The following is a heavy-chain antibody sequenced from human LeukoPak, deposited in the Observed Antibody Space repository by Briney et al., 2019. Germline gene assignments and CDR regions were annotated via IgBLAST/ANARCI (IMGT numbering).Heavy chain of an antibody. CDR2: IKQDGYEK. CDR1: GFTFSNYW. CDR3: ARVYSSSSGKNAFDI. J-gene: IGHJ3*02. V-gene: IGHV3-7*03. D-gene: IGHD6-6*01. Sequence: GGSLRLSCAVSGFTFSNYWMSWVRQAPGKGLEWVAKIKQDGYEKYYVDSVKGRFTISRDNAKNSLYLQMDSLRAEDTAVFYCARVYSSSSGKNAFDIWGQGTVVIVSS.